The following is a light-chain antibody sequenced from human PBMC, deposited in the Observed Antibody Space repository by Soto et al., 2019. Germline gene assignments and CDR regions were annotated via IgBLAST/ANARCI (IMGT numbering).Light chain of an antibody. CDR3: SSYTSASTVI. Sequence: QSALTQPASVSGSPGQSITISCTGTSDDIGAYNYVSWYQQHPGEAPRLMIHDVTNRPSGVSNRFSGSKSGNTASLTISGLQAEDEADYYCSSYTSASTVIFGGGTKVTVL. CDR1: SDDIGAYNY. CDR2: DVT. J-gene: IGLJ2*01. V-gene: IGLV2-14*03.